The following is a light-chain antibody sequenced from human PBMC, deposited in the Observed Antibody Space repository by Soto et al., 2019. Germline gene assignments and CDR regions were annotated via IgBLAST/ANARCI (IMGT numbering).Light chain of an antibody. J-gene: IGLJ3*02. CDR2: DVT. Sequence: QSVLTQPRSVSGSPGQSVTISCTGTSSDVGGYNHVSWYQQYPGKAPKLIIYDVTKRPSGVPDRFSGSKSGNTASLTISGLQAGDEADYYCCSYAGTYTLWVFGGGTKVTVL. CDR3: CSYAGTYTLWV. V-gene: IGLV2-11*01. CDR1: SSDVGGYNH.